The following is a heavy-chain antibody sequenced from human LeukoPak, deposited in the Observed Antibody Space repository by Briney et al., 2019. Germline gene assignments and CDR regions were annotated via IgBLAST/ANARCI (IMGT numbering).Heavy chain of an antibody. CDR3: ATSIAVAGGLDY. CDR1: GFTFSRYG. CDR2: IRFDGSTK. J-gene: IGHJ4*02. Sequence: PGGSLRLSCAASGFTFSRYGMHWVRQAPRKGLEWVAFIRFDGSTKHHVDSVRGRFTISRDNSKSTLYLQMNSLRVEDTAVCYWATSIAVAGGLDYWGQGALVTVSS. D-gene: IGHD6-19*01. V-gene: IGHV3-30*02.